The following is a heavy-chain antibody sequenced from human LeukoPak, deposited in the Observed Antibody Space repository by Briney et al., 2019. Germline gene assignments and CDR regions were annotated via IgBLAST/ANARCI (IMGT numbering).Heavy chain of an antibody. D-gene: IGHD3-10*01. CDR1: GFTFSSYW. CDR3: ARESSGTYYNPLGYMDV. J-gene: IGHJ6*03. V-gene: IGHV3-74*01. CDR2: INSDGSST. Sequence: PGGSLRLSCAASGFTFSSYWMHWVRQAPGKGLVWVSRINSDGSSTSYADSVKGRFTISRDNAKNTLYLQMNSLRAEDTAVYYCARESSGTYYNPLGYMDVWGKGTTVTVSS.